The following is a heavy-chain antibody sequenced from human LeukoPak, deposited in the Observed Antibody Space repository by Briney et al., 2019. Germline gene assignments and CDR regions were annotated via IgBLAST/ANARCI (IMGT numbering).Heavy chain of an antibody. Sequence: PSETLSLTCAVYGGSLTGHYWNWIRQPPGKGLEWIGEINHTGNTNYNPSLNSRVIMSVDKSNKQSSLKVTSVTAADTAVYYCARRPNYFGSGSYYLGWGQGTLVTVSS. CDR3: ARRPNYFGSGSYYLG. V-gene: IGHV4-34*01. CDR1: GGSLTGHY. CDR2: INHTGNT. D-gene: IGHD3-10*01. J-gene: IGHJ4*02.